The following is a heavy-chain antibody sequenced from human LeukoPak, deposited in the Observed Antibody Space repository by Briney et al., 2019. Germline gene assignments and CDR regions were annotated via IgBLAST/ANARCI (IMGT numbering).Heavy chain of an antibody. CDR1: GGSISSYC. D-gene: IGHD1-26*01. V-gene: IGHV4-59*08. Sequence: PSETLSLTCTVSGGSISSYCWSWIRQPPGKGLEWIGYIYNSGSTKYNPSLKSRVTISVDTSKNQFSLKLTSVTAADTAVYYCGRMRIVGANDYWGQGTLVTVSS. CDR3: GRMRIVGANDY. CDR2: IYNSGST. J-gene: IGHJ4*02.